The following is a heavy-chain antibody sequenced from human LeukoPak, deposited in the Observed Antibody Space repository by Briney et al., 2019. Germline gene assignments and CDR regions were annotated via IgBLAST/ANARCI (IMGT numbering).Heavy chain of an antibody. J-gene: IGHJ6*02. Sequence: GTTDYASPVKGRFTISRDDSKNTLYLQMNSLKTEDTAVYYCTTGTSLYYDFWSGYPVGMDVWGQGTTVTVSS. CDR2: GTT. D-gene: IGHD3-3*01. V-gene: IGHV3-15*01. CDR3: TTGTSLYYDFWSGYPVGMDV.